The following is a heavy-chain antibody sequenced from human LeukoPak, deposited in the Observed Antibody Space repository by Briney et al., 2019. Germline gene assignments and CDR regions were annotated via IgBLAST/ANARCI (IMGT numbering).Heavy chain of an antibody. J-gene: IGHJ4*02. CDR3: AKWGDYDILTGYYDPDY. Sequence: GGSLGLSCAASGFTVTNYAMYWVRQAPGKGLEWVSAISGRDDSTYYADSVKGRFTISRDTSKNTLFLQMNSLRAEDTAVYYCAKWGDYDILTGYYDPDYWGQGTLDTVSS. CDR1: GFTVTNYA. CDR2: ISGRDDST. D-gene: IGHD3-9*01. V-gene: IGHV3-23*01.